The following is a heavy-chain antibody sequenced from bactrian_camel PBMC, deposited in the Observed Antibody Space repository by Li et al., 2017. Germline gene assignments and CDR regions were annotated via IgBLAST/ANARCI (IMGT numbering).Heavy chain of an antibody. CDR1: GYDRDSSC. Sequence: HVQLVESGGGSVQAGGSLTLSCVVSGYDRDSSCFGWFRQPPGKLREGVAAWHTSRAVSYSDLVKGRFTISKDNAKRTLGLQMDSLKPEDTAMYYCARARDAYCLMAPEFYNYWGQGTQVTVS. CDR3: ARARDAYCLMAPEFYNY. CDR2: WHTSRAVS. V-gene: IGHV3S1*01. J-gene: IGHJ4*01. D-gene: IGHD1*01.